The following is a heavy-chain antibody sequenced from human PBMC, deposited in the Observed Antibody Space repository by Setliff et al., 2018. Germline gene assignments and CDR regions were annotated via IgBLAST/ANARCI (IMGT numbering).Heavy chain of an antibody. CDR1: GYIFTNYG. D-gene: IGHD3-22*01. CDR3: ARRNFYYDSSGFALYYYYRDV. J-gene: IGHJ6*03. CDR2: ISAYNDNT. Sequence: GASVKVSCKASGYIFTNYGISWVRQAPGQGLEWMGWISAYNDNTNYAQKVQGRVTMTTDTSTSTAYMELRSLRSDDTAVYYCARRNFYYDSSGFALYYYYRDVWGKGTTVTVSS. V-gene: IGHV1-18*01.